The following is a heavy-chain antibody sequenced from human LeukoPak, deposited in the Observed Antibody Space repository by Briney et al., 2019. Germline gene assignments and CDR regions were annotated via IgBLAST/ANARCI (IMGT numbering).Heavy chain of an antibody. V-gene: IGHV4-34*01. CDR2: INHSGST. CDR1: GGSFSGYY. D-gene: IGHD3-3*01. CDR3: ARGRSWYRFLEWPVTPLDY. J-gene: IGHJ4*02. Sequence: SETLSLTCAVYGGSFSGYYWSWIRQPPGKGLEWIGEINHSGSTNYNPSLKSRVTISVDTSKNQFSLKLSSVTAADTAVYYCARGRSWYRFLEWPVTPLDYWGQGTLVTVSS.